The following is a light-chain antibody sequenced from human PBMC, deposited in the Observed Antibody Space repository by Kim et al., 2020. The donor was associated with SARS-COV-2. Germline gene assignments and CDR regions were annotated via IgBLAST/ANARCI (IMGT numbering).Light chain of an antibody. CDR1: QGVSDS. CDR3: QQYKSYPIT. Sequence: EIEMTQSPSSLSASVGDRVTITCRASQGVSDSLAWLQQKPGKGPKSLIYAASSLQNGVPSRFRGTGSGTYFTLTIISLQPEYFATYYCQQYKSYPITFGQGTRLEIK. CDR2: AAS. V-gene: IGKV1-16*01. J-gene: IGKJ5*01.